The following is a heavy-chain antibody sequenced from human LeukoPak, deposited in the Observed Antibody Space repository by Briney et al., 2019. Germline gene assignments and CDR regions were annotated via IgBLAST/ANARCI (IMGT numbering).Heavy chain of an antibody. CDR1: GFTFSGYS. CDR3: ARYEYSSAYFDY. D-gene: IGHD6-19*01. V-gene: IGHV3-21*01. Sequence: GGSLRLSCAASGFTFSGYSMNWVRQAPGKGLEWVSSISSSSSYIYYADSVKGRFTISRDNAKNSLYLQMNSLRAEDTAVYYCARYEYSSAYFDYWGHGTLVTVSS. CDR2: ISSSSSYI. J-gene: IGHJ4*01.